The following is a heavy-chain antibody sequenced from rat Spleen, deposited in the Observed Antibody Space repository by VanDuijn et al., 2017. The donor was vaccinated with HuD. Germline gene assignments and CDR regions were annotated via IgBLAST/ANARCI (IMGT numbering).Heavy chain of an antibody. CDR1: GFSLSSYG. Sequence: QVQLKESGPGLVQPSQTLSLTCTVSGFSLSSYGVIWVRQSPGKGLEWMGVIWGNGETNYKSALKSRLSISRDTSKSQVFLKMNNMQSEDTAMYFCASQHYYDGYHRDFWGQGVMVTVSS. CDR3: ASQHYYDGYHRDF. V-gene: IGHV2S61*01. CDR2: IWGNGET. D-gene: IGHD1-12*03. J-gene: IGHJ2*01.